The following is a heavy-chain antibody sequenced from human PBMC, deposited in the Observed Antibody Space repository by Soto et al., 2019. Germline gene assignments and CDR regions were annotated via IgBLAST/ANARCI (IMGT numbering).Heavy chain of an antibody. Sequence: QVQLVQSGAEVKRPGSSVKVSCKASGDTFSFYSINWVRQAPGLGLEWMGRVNPILSMSTYAQRFQGRVTMTAEKSTSTVYMELSGRRAEDTAMYYWATSYGSGYRAFDYWGQGALVTVSS. D-gene: IGHD3-10*01. CDR1: GDTFSFYS. J-gene: IGHJ4*02. CDR3: ATSYGSGYRAFDY. V-gene: IGHV1-69*04. CDR2: VNPILSMS.